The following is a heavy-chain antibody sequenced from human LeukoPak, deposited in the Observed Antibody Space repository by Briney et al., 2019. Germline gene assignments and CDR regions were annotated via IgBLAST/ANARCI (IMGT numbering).Heavy chain of an antibody. Sequence: SVKVSCKASGYTFTGYYMHWVRQAPGQGLEWMGGIIPIFGTANYAQKFQGRVTITTDESTSTAYMELSSLRSEDTAVYYCARASGVGYSSGWYQELAWFDPWGQGTLVTVSS. V-gene: IGHV1-69*05. CDR1: GYTFTGYY. CDR2: IIPIFGTA. CDR3: ARASGVGYSSGWYQELAWFDP. D-gene: IGHD6-19*01. J-gene: IGHJ5*02.